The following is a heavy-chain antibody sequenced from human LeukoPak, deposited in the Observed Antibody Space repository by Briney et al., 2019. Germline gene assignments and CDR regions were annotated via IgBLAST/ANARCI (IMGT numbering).Heavy chain of an antibody. CDR3: ARVNYDFWSGYYSMYYFDY. Sequence: GGSLRLSCAASGFVFRSYAMSWVRQAPGKGLVWVSRINSDGSSTSYADSVKGRFTISRDNAKNTLYLQMNSLRAEDTAVYYCARVNYDFWSGYYSMYYFDYWGQGTLVTVSS. V-gene: IGHV3-74*01. CDR2: INSDGSST. J-gene: IGHJ4*02. D-gene: IGHD3-3*01. CDR1: GFVFRSYA.